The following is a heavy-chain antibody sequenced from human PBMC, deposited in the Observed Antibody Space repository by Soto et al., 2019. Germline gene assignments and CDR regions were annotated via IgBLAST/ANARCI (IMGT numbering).Heavy chain of an antibody. CDR3: ARGHGITGTLYNWFDP. D-gene: IGHD1-20*01. V-gene: IGHV4-31*03. J-gene: IGHJ5*02. CDR2: IYYSGST. Sequence: SETMSLTCPVSGGSISSGGYYWSWIRQHPGKGLEWIGYIYYSGSTYYNPSLKSRVTISVDTSKNQFSLKLSSVTAADTAVYYCARGHGITGTLYNWFDPWGQGTLVTVSS. CDR1: GGSISSGGYY.